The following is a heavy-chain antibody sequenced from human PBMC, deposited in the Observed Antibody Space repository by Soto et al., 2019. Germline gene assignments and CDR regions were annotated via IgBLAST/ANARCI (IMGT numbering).Heavy chain of an antibody. J-gene: IGHJ4*02. CDR2: IYYSGST. V-gene: IGHV4-59*06. D-gene: IGHD3-3*01. CDR3: ARDFSVFWSGRDVGVHDY. CDR1: GVSISSYY. Sequence: SETPSLTFTVSGVSISSYYWSWIRHPPWKGLEWIGYIYYSGSTYYNPSLKSRVTISVDTSKNQFSLKLSSVTAADTAVYYCARDFSVFWSGRDVGVHDYRGQGTRATVS.